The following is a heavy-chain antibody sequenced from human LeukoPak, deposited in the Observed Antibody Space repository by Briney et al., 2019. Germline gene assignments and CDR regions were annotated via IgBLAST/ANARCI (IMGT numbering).Heavy chain of an antibody. D-gene: IGHD1-14*01. V-gene: IGHV3-7*01. CDR2: INQGGSDK. CDR3: TRDRSRAEDD. Sequence: GGSLRLSCAVSGFPFSGHWTSWVCQAPGKGLERVANINQGGSDKFYVDSVKGRFTISRDNANNLLYLQMNSLRGEDTAVYYCTRDRSRAEDDWGQGTLVTVSS. J-gene: IGHJ4*02. CDR1: GFPFSGHW.